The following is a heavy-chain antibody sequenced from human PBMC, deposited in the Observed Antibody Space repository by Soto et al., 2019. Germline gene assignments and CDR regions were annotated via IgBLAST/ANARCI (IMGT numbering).Heavy chain of an antibody. D-gene: IGHD3-22*01. J-gene: IGHJ4*02. CDR2: INPSGGST. CDR1: GYTFTSYY. CDR3: ARDWHYDSSGPPRWYFDY. V-gene: IGHV1-46*01. Sequence: QVQLVQSGAEVKKPGASVKVSCKASGYTFTSYYMHWVRQAPGQGLEWMGIINPSGGSTSYAQKFQGRVTMTRDTSTSTVYMELSSLRSEDTAVYYCARDWHYDSSGPPRWYFDYWGQGTLVTVSS.